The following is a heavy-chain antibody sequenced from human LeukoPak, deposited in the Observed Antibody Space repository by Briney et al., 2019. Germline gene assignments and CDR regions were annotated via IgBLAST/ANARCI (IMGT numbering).Heavy chain of an antibody. CDR1: GYTFTGYY. CDR2: IIPILGIA. V-gene: IGHV1-69*04. D-gene: IGHD3-9*01. CDR3: ASEDYDDILTGYFLY. J-gene: IGHJ4*02. Sequence: ASVKVSCKASGYTFTGYYMHWVRQAPGQGLEWMGRIIPILGIANYAQKFQGRVTITADKSTSTAYMELSSLRSEDTAVYYCASEDYDDILTGYFLYWGQGTLVTVSS.